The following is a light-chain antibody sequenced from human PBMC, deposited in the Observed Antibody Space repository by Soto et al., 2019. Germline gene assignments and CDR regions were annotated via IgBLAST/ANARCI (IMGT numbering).Light chain of an antibody. J-gene: IGKJ4*01. CDR1: QTISSAY. CDR3: QYFGTSPVIV. CDR2: GAS. Sequence: EIVLTQSPGTLSLSPGKRATLSCRASQTISSAYLAWYQQRPGQAPRLLIYGASTRATGIPDRFSGRGSGTDFALTISRLEPEDFAVYFCQYFGTSPVIVFGGGTKVDMK. V-gene: IGKV3-20*01.